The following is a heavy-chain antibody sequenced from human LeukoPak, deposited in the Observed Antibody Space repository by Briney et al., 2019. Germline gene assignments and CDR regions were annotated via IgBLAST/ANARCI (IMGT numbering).Heavy chain of an antibody. J-gene: IGHJ6*03. CDR2: INPNSGGT. Sequence: ASVKVSCKASGYTFTGYYMHWVRQAPGQGLEWMGRINPNSGGTNYAQKFQGRVTMTRDTSISTAYMELSRLKSDDTAVYSCAAFDIVVVPAAIIDYYYYYMDVWGKGTTVTVSS. CDR1: GYTFTGYY. CDR3: AAFDIVVVPAAIIDYYYYYMDV. V-gene: IGHV1-2*06. D-gene: IGHD2-2*02.